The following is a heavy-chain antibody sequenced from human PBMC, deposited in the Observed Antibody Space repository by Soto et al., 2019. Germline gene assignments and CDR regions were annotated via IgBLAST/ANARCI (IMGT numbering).Heavy chain of an antibody. D-gene: IGHD6-13*01. J-gene: IGHJ4*02. CDR1: GFTFSSYW. Sequence: PGGSLRLSCEASGFTFSSYWMHWVRQAPGKGLVWVSRISNDGSSTAYAGSVKGRFTISRDNAKNTLYLQMNSLTAEDTALYYCARVRDSSWEPFEYWGQGTLVTVSS. CDR3: ARVRDSSWEPFEY. CDR2: ISNDGSST. V-gene: IGHV3-74*01.